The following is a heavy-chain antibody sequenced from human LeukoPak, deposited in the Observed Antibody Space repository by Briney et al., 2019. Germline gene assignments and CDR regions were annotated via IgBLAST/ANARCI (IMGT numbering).Heavy chain of an antibody. V-gene: IGHV1-2*02. CDR2: INPNSGGT. J-gene: IGHJ4*02. D-gene: IGHD1-26*01. CDR3: ARQEWELLTYYFDY. CDR1: GYTFTGYY. Sequence: ASVKVSCKASGYTFTGYYMHWVRQAPGQGLEWMGWINPNSGGTNYAQKLQGRVTMTTDTSTGTAYMELRSLRSDDTAVYYCARQEWELLTYYFDYWGQGILVTVSS.